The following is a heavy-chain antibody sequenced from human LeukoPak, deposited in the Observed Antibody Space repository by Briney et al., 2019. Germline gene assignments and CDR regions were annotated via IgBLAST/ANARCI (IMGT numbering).Heavy chain of an antibody. CDR3: ARRAGIYSHPYDY. V-gene: IGHV3-53*01. J-gene: IGHJ4*02. D-gene: IGHD1-14*01. CDR1: GFTVSSNS. CDR2: ISNSAET. Sequence: PGGSLRLSCTVSGFTVSSNSMSWVRQAPGKGLEWVSFISNSAETHYSDSVKGRFSISRDSSKNTLYLQVNSLRAEDTAVYYCARRAGIYSHPYDYWGQGTLVTVSS.